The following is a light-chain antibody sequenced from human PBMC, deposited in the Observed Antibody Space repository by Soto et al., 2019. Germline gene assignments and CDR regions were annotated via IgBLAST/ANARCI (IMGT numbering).Light chain of an antibody. J-gene: IGKJ4*01. CDR1: QSFSSN. CDR2: GTS. Sequence: ELVMTQSPATLSVSPGERATLSCRASQSFSSNVAWYQQKPGQAPRLLIYGTSTRVTGIPDRFSGSGSGTDFTLTISRVEPEDFAVYYCQQFGSSPLTFGGGTKVDIK. V-gene: IGKV3-20*01. CDR3: QQFGSSPLT.